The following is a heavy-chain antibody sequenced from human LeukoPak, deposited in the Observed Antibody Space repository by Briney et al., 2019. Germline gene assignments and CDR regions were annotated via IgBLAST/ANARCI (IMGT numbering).Heavy chain of an antibody. CDR3: ARGRPDFWTNFYTYFLDS. V-gene: IGHV4-59*01. J-gene: IGHJ4*02. D-gene: IGHD3/OR15-3a*01. CDR2: IYYSGST. Sequence: SETLSLTCAVSGVSISSYYWSWIRQPPGKGLEWIGYIYYSGSTNYNPSLKSRVAISLDTSKNQFSLRLSSVTAADTAIYYCARGRPDFWTNFYTYFLDSWGQGTLVTVSS. CDR1: GVSISSYY.